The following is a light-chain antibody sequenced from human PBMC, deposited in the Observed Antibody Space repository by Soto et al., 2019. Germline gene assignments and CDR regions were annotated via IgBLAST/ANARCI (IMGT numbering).Light chain of an antibody. CDR1: QSVLYSSNNKNY. CDR3: QQFYGTPPWT. Sequence: DIVMTQSPDSLAVSLGERATINCKSSQSVLYSSNNKNYLAWYQQKPGQPPKLLFYWASIRESGVPDRFSGSGSGTDFTLTISSLQAEDVAVYYCQQFYGTPPWTFGQGTKVEIK. CDR2: WAS. V-gene: IGKV4-1*01. J-gene: IGKJ1*01.